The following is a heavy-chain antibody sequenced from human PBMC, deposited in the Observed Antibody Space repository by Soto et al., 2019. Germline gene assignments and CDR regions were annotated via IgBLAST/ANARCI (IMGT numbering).Heavy chain of an antibody. CDR2: ISSSSSYI. CDR1: GFTFSSYS. V-gene: IGHV3-21*01. D-gene: IGHD2-15*01. Sequence: EVQLVESGGGLVKPGGSLRLSCAASGFTFSSYSMNWVRQAPGKGLEWVSSISSSSSYIYYADSVKGRFTISRDNAKNSLYLQMNSLRDEDTAVYYCARGGSAFGWFDPWGQGTLVTVSS. J-gene: IGHJ5*02. CDR3: ARGGSAFGWFDP.